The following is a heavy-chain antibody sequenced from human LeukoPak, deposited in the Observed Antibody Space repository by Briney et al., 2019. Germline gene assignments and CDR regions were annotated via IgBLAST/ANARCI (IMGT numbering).Heavy chain of an antibody. CDR2: INHSGST. CDR1: GGSFSGYY. CDR3: ARDRPLRFLEWLHGDWFDP. D-gene: IGHD3-3*01. J-gene: IGHJ5*02. Sequence: PSETLSLTCAVYGGSFSGYYWSWIRQPPGKGLEWIGEINHSGSTNYDPSIKSRVTISVDTSKNQFSLNLTSVTAADTAVYYCARDRPLRFLEWLHGDWFDPWGQGTLVTVSS. V-gene: IGHV4-34*01.